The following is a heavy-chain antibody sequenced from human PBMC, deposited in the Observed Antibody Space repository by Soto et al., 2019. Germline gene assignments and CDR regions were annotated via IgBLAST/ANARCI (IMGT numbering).Heavy chain of an antibody. CDR1: GYTFTSYD. V-gene: IGHV1-8*01. CDR2: MNPNSGNT. D-gene: IGHD6-6*01. CDR3: ARGWSIAARFYYYYYGMDV. Sequence: QVQLVQSGAEVKKPGASVKVSCKASGYTFTSYDINWVRQATGQGLEWMGWMNPNSGNTGYAQKFQGRVTMTRNTSISTAYTELSSLRSEDTAVYYCARGWSIAARFYYYYYGMDVWGQGTTVTVSS. J-gene: IGHJ6*02.